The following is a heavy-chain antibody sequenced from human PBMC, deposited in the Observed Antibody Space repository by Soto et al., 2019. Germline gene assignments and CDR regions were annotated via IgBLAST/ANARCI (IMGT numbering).Heavy chain of an antibody. CDR2: ISAYNGNT. CDR3: AIQPYYYGSGSYYPPLDY. J-gene: IGHJ4*02. D-gene: IGHD3-10*01. V-gene: IGHV1-18*01. Sequence: QVQLVQSGAEVKKPGASVKVSCKASGYTFTSYGISWVRQAPGQGLEWMGWISAYNGNTNYAQKLQGRVTMTTDTSTSTAYMELRSLRSDDTAVYYCAIQPYYYGSGSYYPPLDYWGQGTLVTVSS. CDR1: GYTFTSYG.